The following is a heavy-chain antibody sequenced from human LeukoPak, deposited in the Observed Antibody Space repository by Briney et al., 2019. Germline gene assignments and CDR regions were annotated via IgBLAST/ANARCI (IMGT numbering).Heavy chain of an antibody. Sequence: GGSLRLSGTASGFTFIIYWMSWVRPAPGKGLEWVASIKEDGSEEHYVDHVKGRFTITRDNARNSVNVQMNSMRAEDTAVYCCARVSPGHYFDYWGQGTLVTVSS. J-gene: IGHJ4*02. CDR3: ARVSPGHYFDY. CDR2: IKEDGSEE. CDR1: GFTFIIYW. V-gene: IGHV3-7*01.